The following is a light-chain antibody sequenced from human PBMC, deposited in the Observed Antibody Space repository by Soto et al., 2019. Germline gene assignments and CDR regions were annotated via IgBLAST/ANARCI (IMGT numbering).Light chain of an antibody. CDR3: QQYDNPSYT. J-gene: IGKJ2*01. CDR2: YAS. Sequence: DIQMTQSPSSLSASVGDRVTITCQASPDISNYLNWYQQKPGKAPKLLIYYASNLETGVPSRFSGSGSGTDFTFAISSLQPEDIATYYCQQYDNPSYTFGQGTQLEIK. CDR1: PDISNY. V-gene: IGKV1-33*01.